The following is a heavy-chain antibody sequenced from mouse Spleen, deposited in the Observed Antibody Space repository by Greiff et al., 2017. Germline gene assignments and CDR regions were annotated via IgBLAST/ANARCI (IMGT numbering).Heavy chain of an antibody. CDR1: GYTFTDYY. D-gene: IGHD1-1*02. Sequence: VQLKESGPELVKPGASVKMSCKASGYTFTDYYMDWVKQSHGESFEWIGRVNPYNGGTSYNQKFKGKATLTVDKSSSTAYMELNSLTSEDSAVYYCAKGIPWSYWGQGTLVTVSA. CDR2: VNPYNGGT. CDR3: AKGIPWSY. J-gene: IGHJ3*01. V-gene: IGHV1-19*01.